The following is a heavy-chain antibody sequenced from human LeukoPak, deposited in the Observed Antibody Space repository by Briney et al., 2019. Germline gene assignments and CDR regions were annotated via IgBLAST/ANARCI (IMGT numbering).Heavy chain of an antibody. V-gene: IGHV4-4*07. CDR1: GGSISSYY. CDR3: AREAVGATTDYYYYGMDV. J-gene: IGHJ6*02. D-gene: IGHD1-26*01. Sequence: SETLSLTCTVSGGSISSYYWSWIRQPAGKGLEWIGRIYTSGSTNYNPSLKSRVTMSVDTSKNQFSLKLSSVTAADTAVYYCAREAVGATTDYYYYGMDVWGQGTAVTVSS. CDR2: IYTSGST.